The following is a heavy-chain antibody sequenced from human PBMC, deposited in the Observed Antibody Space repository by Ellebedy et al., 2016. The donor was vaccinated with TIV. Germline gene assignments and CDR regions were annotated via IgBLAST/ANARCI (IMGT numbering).Heavy chain of an antibody. Sequence: GGSLRLSXAASGFTVSNNYMSWVRQAPGKGLELVSLIYSGGSTYYADSVKGRFTISRDNSKNTLYLQMNSLRAEDTAVYYCACRSQTGYYYYYSMDVWGQGTTVTVSS. V-gene: IGHV3-53*01. CDR3: ACRSQTGYYYYYSMDV. CDR2: IYSGGST. J-gene: IGHJ6*02. D-gene: IGHD3-9*01. CDR1: GFTVSNNY.